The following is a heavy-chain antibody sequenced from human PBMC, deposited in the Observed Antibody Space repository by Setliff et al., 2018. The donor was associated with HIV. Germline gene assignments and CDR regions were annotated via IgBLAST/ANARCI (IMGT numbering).Heavy chain of an antibody. CDR3: ARMRGGDCYSGFDY. CDR1: GFSLSTSGMC. Sequence: SGPTLVNPTQSLTLTCTFSGFSLSTSGMCVSWIRQPPGKALEWLARIDWDDDKYYSTSLKTRLTISKDTSKNQVVLTMTNMDPVDTATYYCARMRGGDCYSGFDYWGQGTLVTVSS. CDR2: IDWDDDK. V-gene: IGHV2-70*11. J-gene: IGHJ4*02. D-gene: IGHD2-21*02.